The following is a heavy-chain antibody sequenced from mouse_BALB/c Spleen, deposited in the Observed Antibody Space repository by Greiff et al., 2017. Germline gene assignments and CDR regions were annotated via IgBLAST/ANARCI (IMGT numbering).Heavy chain of an antibody. D-gene: IGHD1-1*01. Sequence: QVQLKQSGAELMKPGASVKISCKATGYTFSSYWIEWVKQRPGHGLEWIGEILPGSGSTNYNEKFKGKATFTADTSSNTAYMQLSSLTSEDSAVYYCARRPYYYGSSLYAMDYWGQGTSVTVSS. CDR2: ILPGSGST. CDR1: GYTFSSYW. CDR3: ARRPYYYGSSLYAMDY. V-gene: IGHV1-9*01. J-gene: IGHJ4*01.